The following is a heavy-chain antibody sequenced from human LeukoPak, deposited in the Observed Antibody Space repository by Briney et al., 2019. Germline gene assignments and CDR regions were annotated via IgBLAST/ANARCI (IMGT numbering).Heavy chain of an antibody. CDR2: IKQDGSEK. CDR3: ARALPYYDFWSGYYTEPGFDY. CDR1: GFTFSSYW. D-gene: IGHD3-3*01. Sequence: GGSLRLSCAASGFTFSSYWMGWVRQAPGKGLEWVANIKQDGSEKYYVDSVKGRFTISRDNAKNSLYLQMNSLRAEDTAVYYCARALPYYDFWSGYYTEPGFDYWGQGTLVTVSS. J-gene: IGHJ4*02. V-gene: IGHV3-7*01.